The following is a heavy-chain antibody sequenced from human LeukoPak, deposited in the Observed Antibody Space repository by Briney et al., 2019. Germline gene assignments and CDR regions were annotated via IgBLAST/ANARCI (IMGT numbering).Heavy chain of an antibody. CDR1: GFTFSNYG. J-gene: IGHJ4*02. D-gene: IGHD4-23*01. CDR3: ARDYGGSSPFDY. CDR2: ISSSGSDI. Sequence: PGGSLRLSCAASGFTFSNYGMHWVRQAPGKGLERVSYISSSGSDIYYADSVKGRFTISRDNAKNSLYLHMNSLRAEDTAVYYCARDYGGSSPFDYWGQGTLVTVSS. V-gene: IGHV3-48*03.